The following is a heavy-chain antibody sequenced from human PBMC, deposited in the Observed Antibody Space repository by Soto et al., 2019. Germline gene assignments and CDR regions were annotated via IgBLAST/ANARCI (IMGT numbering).Heavy chain of an antibody. CDR2: ISGSGGST. CDR3: ARDVDADFRTDFDY. V-gene: IGHV3-23*01. J-gene: IGHJ4*02. CDR1: GFTFSSYA. D-gene: IGHD4-17*01. Sequence: PGGSLRLSCAASGFTFSSYAMSWVRQAPGKGLEWVSAISGSGGSTYYADSVKGRFTISRDNSKNTLYLQMNSLRAEDTAVYYCARDVDADFRTDFDYWGRGTLVTVSS.